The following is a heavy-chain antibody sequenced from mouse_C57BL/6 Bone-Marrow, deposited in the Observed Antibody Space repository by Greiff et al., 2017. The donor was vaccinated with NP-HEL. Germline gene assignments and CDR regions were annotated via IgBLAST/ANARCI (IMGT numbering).Heavy chain of an antibody. CDR3: ARDEGGEFAY. CDR1: GYSITSGYY. V-gene: IGHV3-6*01. Sequence: DVKLVESGPGLVKPSQSLSLTCSVTGYSITSGYYWNWIRQFPGNKLEWMGYISYDGSNNYNPSLKNRISITRDTSKNQFFLKLNSVTTEDTATYYCARDEGGEFAYWGQGTLVTVSA. CDR2: ISYDGSN. J-gene: IGHJ3*01.